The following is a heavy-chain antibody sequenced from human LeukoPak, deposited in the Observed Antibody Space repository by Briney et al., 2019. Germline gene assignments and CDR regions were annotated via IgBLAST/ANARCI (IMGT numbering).Heavy chain of an antibody. Sequence: GGSLRLSCAASGFTFSSDAMSWVRQAPGKGLEWVSAISGSGGSTYYADSVKGRFTISRDNSKNTLYLQMNSLRAEDTAVYYCARSLVYGDYVGSYFDYWGQGTLVTASS. CDR2: ISGSGGST. CDR1: GFTFSSDA. D-gene: IGHD4-17*01. V-gene: IGHV3-23*01. J-gene: IGHJ4*02. CDR3: ARSLVYGDYVGSYFDY.